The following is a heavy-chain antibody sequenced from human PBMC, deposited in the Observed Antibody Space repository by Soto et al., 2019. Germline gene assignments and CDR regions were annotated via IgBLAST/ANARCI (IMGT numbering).Heavy chain of an antibody. Sequence: QVQLQESGPGLVKPSGTLSLTCAVSGGSITSSSWWSWVRQPPGKGLEWIGELYHSGSTNYNPSLKSRVTISVDKSKKQFSLKLISVTAADTAVYYRARKDYGDGGFFDHWGQGTLVTVSS. D-gene: IGHD4-17*01. CDR2: LYHSGST. CDR1: GGSITSSSW. J-gene: IGHJ4*02. V-gene: IGHV4-4*02. CDR3: ARKDYGDGGFFDH.